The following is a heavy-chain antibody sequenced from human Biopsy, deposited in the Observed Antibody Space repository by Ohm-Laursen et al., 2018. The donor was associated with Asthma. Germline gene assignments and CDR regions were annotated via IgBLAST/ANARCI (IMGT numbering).Heavy chain of an antibody. CDR3: ARCQVGYSSGWSLLLKKIYYPGMDV. D-gene: IGHD6-19*01. Sequence: SSVKVSCKAPGGTFSNFAISWVRQAPGQGLEWLGGIMTVFGTTIYAQKFQGRVTITAAESTSTAYMEVTSLRSEDTAIYYCARCQVGYSSGWSLLLKKIYYPGMDVRGQGTAVTVTS. J-gene: IGHJ6*02. CDR2: IMTVFGTT. V-gene: IGHV1-69*01. CDR1: GGTFSNFA.